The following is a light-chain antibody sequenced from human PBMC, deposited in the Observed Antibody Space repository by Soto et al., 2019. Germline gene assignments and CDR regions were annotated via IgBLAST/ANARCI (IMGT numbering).Light chain of an antibody. J-gene: IGKJ1*01. CDR1: QSVSNNY. Sequence: EIVLTQSPGTLSLSPGERATLSCRASQSVSNNYLTWYQQKSGQAPRLLIYGASSRATGIPDRFSASVSGTDFTLTISRLEPEDFAVYYCQQYDRSPRTFGQGTKVEIK. V-gene: IGKV3-20*01. CDR2: GAS. CDR3: QQYDRSPRT.